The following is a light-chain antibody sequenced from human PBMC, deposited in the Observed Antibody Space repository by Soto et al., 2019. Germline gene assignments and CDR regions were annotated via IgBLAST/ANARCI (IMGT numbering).Light chain of an antibody. J-gene: IGLJ1*01. CDR1: SSDVGGYNY. CDR3: SSYTTTTPLV. V-gene: IGLV2-14*01. Sequence: QSALTQPASVSGSPGQSITISCTGTSSDVGGYNYVSWYQQHPGKAPKLMVYDVSIRPSGVSNRFSGSKSGNTASLTIPGLQAVDEAEYYCSSYTTTTPLVFGTGTKVTVL. CDR2: DVS.